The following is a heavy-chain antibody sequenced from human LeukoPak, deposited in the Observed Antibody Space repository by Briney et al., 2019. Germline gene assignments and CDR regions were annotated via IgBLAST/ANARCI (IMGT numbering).Heavy chain of an antibody. CDR1: GGSISSSSYY. Sequence: SETLFLTCTVSGGSISSSSYYWSWIRQPPGKGLEWIGYIYYSGSTNYNPSLKSRLTISVDTSKNQFSLNLYSVTAADTAVYYCAREGSSGSFDYWGQGTLVTVSS. V-gene: IGHV4-61*01. D-gene: IGHD6-19*01. J-gene: IGHJ4*02. CDR2: IYYSGST. CDR3: AREGSSGSFDY.